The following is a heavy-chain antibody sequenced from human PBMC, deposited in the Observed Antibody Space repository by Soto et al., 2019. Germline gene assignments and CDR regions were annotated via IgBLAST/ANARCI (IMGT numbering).Heavy chain of an antibody. CDR2: ISAYNGNT. CDR1: GYKFISHS. CDR3: ARGAFCGGAPGCRDMDV. D-gene: IGHD2-21*01. Sequence: ASVKVSCKSSGYKFISHSITWVRQAPGLGLEWMGRISAYNGNTNYAQKLQGRVTMTTDTSTNTAYMELRSLRSDDTAVYYCARGAFCGGAPGCRDMDVWGQGTTVTVSS. V-gene: IGHV1-18*01. J-gene: IGHJ6*02.